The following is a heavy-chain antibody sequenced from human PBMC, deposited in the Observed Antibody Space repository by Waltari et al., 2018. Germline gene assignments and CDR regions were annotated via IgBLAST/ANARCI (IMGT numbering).Heavy chain of an antibody. CDR2: INPSGGST. D-gene: IGHD5-18*01. CDR1: GYTLTSYY. CDR3: AREEDTAMDYYGMDV. Sequence: QVQLVQSGAEVKKPGASVKVSCKASGYTLTSYYMHWVRQAPGQGLEWMGIINPSGGSTSYAQKFQGRVTMTRDTSTSTVYMELSSLRSEDTAVYYCAREEDTAMDYYGMDVWGQGTTVTVSS. J-gene: IGHJ6*02. V-gene: IGHV1-46*03.